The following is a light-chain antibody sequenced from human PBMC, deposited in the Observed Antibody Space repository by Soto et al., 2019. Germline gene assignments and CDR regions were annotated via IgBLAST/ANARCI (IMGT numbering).Light chain of an antibody. J-gene: IGLJ1*01. V-gene: IGLV2-14*01. CDR3: NSLRVNHLYV. CDR1: SSDVGRYKS. CDR2: EVT. Sequence: QSALTQPASVSGSPGQTITISCTGTSSDVGRYKSVSWYQHHPGKAPKLIIYEVTHRPAGISDRFSASKSGNTASLTISGLQAEDEADYYCNSLRVNHLYVFGSGTKVTVL.